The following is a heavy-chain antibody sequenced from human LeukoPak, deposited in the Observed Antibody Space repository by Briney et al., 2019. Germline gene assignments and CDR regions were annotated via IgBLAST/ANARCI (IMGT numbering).Heavy chain of an antibody. CDR3: ARVYRSSSGYCFDY. Sequence: GGSLRLSCAASGFTFSSYGMHWVRQAPGKGLEWVAVISYDGSNKYYADSVKGRFTISRDNSKNTLYLQMNSLRAEDTAVYYCARVYRSSSGYCFDYWGQGTLVTVSS. D-gene: IGHD6-6*01. CDR2: ISYDGSNK. CDR1: GFTFSSYG. J-gene: IGHJ4*02. V-gene: IGHV3-30*03.